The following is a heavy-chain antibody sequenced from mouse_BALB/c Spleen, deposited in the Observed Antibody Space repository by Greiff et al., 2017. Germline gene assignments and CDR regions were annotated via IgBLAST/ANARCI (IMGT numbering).Heavy chain of an antibody. CDR1: GYTFTSYT. D-gene: IGHD1-1*01. CDR3: ARFYYYGSSYTWFAY. CDR2: INPSSGYT. J-gene: IGHJ3*01. V-gene: IGHV1-4*01. Sequence: QVQLQQSGAELARPGASVKMSCKASGYTFTSYTMHWVKQRPGQGLEWIGYINPSSGYTNYNQKFKDKATLTADKSSSTAYMQLSSLTSEDSAVYYCARFYYYGSSYTWFAYWGQGTLVTVSA.